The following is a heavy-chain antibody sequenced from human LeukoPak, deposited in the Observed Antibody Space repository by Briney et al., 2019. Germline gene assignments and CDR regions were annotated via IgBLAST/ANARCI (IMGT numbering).Heavy chain of an antibody. Sequence: SETLSLTCTVSGYSISSGYYCGWIRQPPGKGLEWIGYIYYSGSTNYNPSLKSRVTISVATSKNQFSLKLSSVTAADTAVYYCARGVVPAAMGYYYYMDVWGKGTTVTVSS. CDR1: GYSISSGYY. V-gene: IGHV4-61*01. CDR3: ARGVVPAAMGYYYYMDV. D-gene: IGHD2-2*01. J-gene: IGHJ6*03. CDR2: IYYSGST.